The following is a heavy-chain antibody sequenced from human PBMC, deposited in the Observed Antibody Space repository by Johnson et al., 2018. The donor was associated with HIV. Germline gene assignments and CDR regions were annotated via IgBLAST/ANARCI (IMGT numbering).Heavy chain of an antibody. Sequence: VQLVESGGGLVQPGGSLRLSCVASGFTFKSYWMTWVRQAPGKGLEWVANIKEDGSEKYYVDSVKGRFTISRDNAKNSLYLQMNSLRAEDTAVYYCARAGVLLNGGDAFDIWGQGTIVTVSS. CDR3: ARAGVLLNGGDAFDI. D-gene: IGHD7-27*01. J-gene: IGHJ3*02. V-gene: IGHV3-7*03. CDR1: GFTFKSYW. CDR2: IKEDGSEK.